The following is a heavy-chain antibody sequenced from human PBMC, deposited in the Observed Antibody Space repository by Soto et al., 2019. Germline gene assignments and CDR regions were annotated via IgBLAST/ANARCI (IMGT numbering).Heavy chain of an antibody. V-gene: IGHV3-23*01. CDR1: GFAFRTYA. CDR2: IWGSGDRT. J-gene: IGHJ6*02. Sequence: TGGSLRLSCAASGFAFRTYAMAWVRQAPGKWLEWVSGIWGSGDRTFYADSVKGRFTISRDNSRNTLYLQMYSLTAEDTALYYCAKTGPYCGGDCSRYFYGMDVWGQGXTVTVYS. CDR3: AKTGPYCGGDCSRYFYGMDV. D-gene: IGHD2-21*02.